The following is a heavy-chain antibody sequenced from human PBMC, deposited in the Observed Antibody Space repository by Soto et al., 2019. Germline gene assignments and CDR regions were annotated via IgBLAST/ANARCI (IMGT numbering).Heavy chain of an antibody. J-gene: IGHJ6*02. Sequence: GGSLRLSCAASGFTFSGDAMNWVRQAPGKGLEWVSSISTTSTYIYYADSVKGRFTISRDNANNSLHLQMNSLRAEDAAVYYCTRDYVMDVWGQGTTVTV. D-gene: IGHD3-10*02. V-gene: IGHV3-21*01. CDR3: TRDYVMDV. CDR1: GFTFSGDA. CDR2: ISTTSTYI.